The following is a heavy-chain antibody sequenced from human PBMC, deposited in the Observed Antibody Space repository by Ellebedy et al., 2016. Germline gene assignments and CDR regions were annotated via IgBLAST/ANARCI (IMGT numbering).Heavy chain of an antibody. D-gene: IGHD2-15*01. CDR1: GGSFSGYY. J-gene: IGHJ4*02. V-gene: IGHV4-34*01. Sequence: SETLSLTCAVYGGSFSGYYWSWIRQPPGKGLEWIGEINHSGSTNYNPSLKSRVTISVDTSKNQFSLKLSSVTAADTAVYYCASPRLGYCSGGSCYSFDYWGQGTLVTVSS. CDR3: ASPRLGYCSGGSCYSFDY. CDR2: INHSGST.